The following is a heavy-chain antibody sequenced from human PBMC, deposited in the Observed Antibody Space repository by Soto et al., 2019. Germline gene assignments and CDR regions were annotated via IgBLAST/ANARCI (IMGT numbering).Heavy chain of an antibody. V-gene: IGHV3-11*06. CDR2: ISSSGSYT. CDR1: GFTFSDYS. Sequence: NPGGSLRLSCAASGFTFSDYSMNWIRQTPGKGLEWVSYISSSGSYTNYGDSVKGRFTISRDNAKKSLYLQIMNLRAEDTAVYYCVNQYFDHWGQGTLVTVSS. J-gene: IGHJ4*02. CDR3: VNQYFDH. D-gene: IGHD2-2*01.